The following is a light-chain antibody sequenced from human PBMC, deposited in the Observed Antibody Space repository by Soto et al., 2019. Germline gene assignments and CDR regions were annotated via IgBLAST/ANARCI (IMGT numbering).Light chain of an antibody. CDR3: QQSSNWPRT. Sequence: EIVMTQSPATLSVSPGERVTLSCRASQFISNSLAWYQQRPGQPPRLLIYGASTRAAGISARFSGSGSGTEFTLTISSLQSEDFAMYYCQQSSNWPRTFGQGTKVDIK. CDR2: GAS. CDR1: QFISNS. J-gene: IGKJ1*01. V-gene: IGKV3-15*01.